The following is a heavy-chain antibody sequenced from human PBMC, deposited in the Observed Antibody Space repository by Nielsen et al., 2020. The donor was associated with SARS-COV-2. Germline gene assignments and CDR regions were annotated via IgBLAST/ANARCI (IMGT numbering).Heavy chain of an antibody. CDR2: ISSSSSYI. V-gene: IGHV3-21*01. CDR3: ATLPRGVILQLDAFDI. J-gene: IGHJ3*02. Sequence: GESLKISCAASGFTFSSYSMNWVRQAPGKGPEWVSSISSSSSYIYYADSVKGRFTISRDNAKNSLYLQMNSLRAEDTAVYYCATLPRGVILQLDAFDIWGQGTMVTVSS. D-gene: IGHD3-10*01. CDR1: GFTFSSYS.